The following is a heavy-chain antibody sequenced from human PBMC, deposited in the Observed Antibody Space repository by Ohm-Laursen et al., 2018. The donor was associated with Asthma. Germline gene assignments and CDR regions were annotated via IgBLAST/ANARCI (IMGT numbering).Heavy chain of an antibody. CDR2: IFYNGST. V-gene: IGHV4-30-4*01. CDR1: GDSINSGDYY. Sequence: TLSLTWTVSGDSINSGDYYWSWVRQPPGKGLEWIGFIFYNGSTSYNPSLRSRVAISIDTSKNQFSLKVTSVIAADTAVYFCARDGGGYGVNYYYYGMDVWGQGTTVSVSS. D-gene: IGHD5-12*01. CDR3: ARDGGGYGVNYYYYGMDV. J-gene: IGHJ6*02.